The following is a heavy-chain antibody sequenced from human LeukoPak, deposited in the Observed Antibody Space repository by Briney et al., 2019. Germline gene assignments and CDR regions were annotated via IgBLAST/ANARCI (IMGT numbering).Heavy chain of an antibody. Sequence: GGSLRLSCAASGFTFSSYWMSWVRQAPGKGLEWAANIKEDGTHKYYVGSVRGRFTISRDNAKNSLYLQMNSLRAEDTAIYYCAREARGTRAAFDVWGQGTMVAVFS. D-gene: IGHD2-8*01. CDR3: AREARGTRAAFDV. J-gene: IGHJ3*01. V-gene: IGHV3-7*01. CDR1: GFTFSSYW. CDR2: IKEDGTHK.